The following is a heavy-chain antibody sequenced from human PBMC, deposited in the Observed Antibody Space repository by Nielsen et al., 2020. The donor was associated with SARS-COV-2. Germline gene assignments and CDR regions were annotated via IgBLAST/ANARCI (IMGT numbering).Heavy chain of an antibody. Sequence: GESLKISCAASGFTFSSYGMHWVRQAPGKGLEWVAVISYDGSNKYYADSVKGRFTISRDNSKNTLYLQMNSLRAEDTAVYYCAKDLEITMIVVVIMGFDYWGQGTLVTVSS. CDR3: AKDLEITMIVVVIMGFDY. CDR2: ISYDGSNK. V-gene: IGHV3-30*18. J-gene: IGHJ4*02. CDR1: GFTFSSYG. D-gene: IGHD3-22*01.